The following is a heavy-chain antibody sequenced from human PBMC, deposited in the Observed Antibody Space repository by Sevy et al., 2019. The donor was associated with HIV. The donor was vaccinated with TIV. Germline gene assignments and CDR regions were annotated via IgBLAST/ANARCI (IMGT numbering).Heavy chain of an antibody. CDR2: ISSSSSTI. J-gene: IGHJ1*01. CDR3: ARVEAVAGTAEYFQH. Sequence: GWSLRLSCAASGFTFSSYSMNWVRQAPGKGLEWVSYISSSSSTIYYADSVKGRFTISRDNAKNSLYLQMNSLRDEDTAVYYCARVEAVAGTAEYFQHWGQGTLVTVSS. D-gene: IGHD6-19*01. CDR1: GFTFSSYS. V-gene: IGHV3-48*02.